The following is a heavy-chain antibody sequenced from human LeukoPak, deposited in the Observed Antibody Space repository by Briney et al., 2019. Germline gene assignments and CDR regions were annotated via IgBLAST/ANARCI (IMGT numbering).Heavy chain of an antibody. V-gene: IGHV3-21*04. CDR2: IDPSSTYI. CDR1: GFTFRSYS. Sequence: GGSLRLSCAASGFTFRSYSMNWVRQAPGKGLEWVSAIDPSSTYIYYADSVKGRFTISRDNAENSLYLQMNSLRVEDTAIYYCARGTVNPPADVWGKGTTVTVSS. D-gene: IGHD2-2*01. CDR3: ARGTVNPPADV. J-gene: IGHJ6*04.